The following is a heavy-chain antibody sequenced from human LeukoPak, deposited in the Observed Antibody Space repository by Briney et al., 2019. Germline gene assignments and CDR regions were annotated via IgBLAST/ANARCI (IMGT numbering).Heavy chain of an antibody. D-gene: IGHD1-14*01. CDR3: AKDRITRTYYFDY. V-gene: IGHV3-30*18. Sequence: GRSLRLSCAASGFTFSSYGIHWVRRAPGKGLEWVAFISNDASDKYYADSVKGRFTISRDNSKNTLYVQMTSLKADDTAVYYCAKDRITRTYYFDYWGQGTLVTVSP. CDR1: GFTFSSYG. J-gene: IGHJ4*02. CDR2: ISNDASDK.